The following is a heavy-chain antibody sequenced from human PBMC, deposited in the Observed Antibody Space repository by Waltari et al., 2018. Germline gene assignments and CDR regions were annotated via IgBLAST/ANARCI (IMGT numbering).Heavy chain of an antibody. CDR1: GFTLSSYW. CDR2: INTDGSIT. J-gene: IGHJ6*02. V-gene: IGHV3-74*02. CDR3: AGARAHGMDV. Sequence: EVYLVESGGGLVQPGGSLRLPCAASGFTLSSYWMHWVRQAPGQGLVWVSQINTDGSITGYADSEGGRFTISRDNAKSTLYLQINSLRVEDTAAYYCAGARAHGMDVWGQGTTVTVSS.